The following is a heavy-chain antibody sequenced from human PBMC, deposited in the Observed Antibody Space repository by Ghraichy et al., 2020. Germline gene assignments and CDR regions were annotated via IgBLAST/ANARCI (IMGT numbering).Heavy chain of an antibody. CDR1: GYTFSSYG. D-gene: IGHD6-19*01. CDR3: ARLRPIGWYAEYFQH. Sequence: ASVQVSCKASGYTFSSYGISWVRQAPGQGLEWMGWINAYNGNTNYAQKFQGRVTLTTDTSTSTAYMELRSLRSDDTAVYFCARLRPIGWYAEYFQHWGQGTLVTVSS. V-gene: IGHV1-18*04. CDR2: INAYNGNT. J-gene: IGHJ1*01.